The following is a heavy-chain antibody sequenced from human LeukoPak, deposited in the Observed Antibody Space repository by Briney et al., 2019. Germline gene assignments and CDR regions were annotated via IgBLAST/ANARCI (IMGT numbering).Heavy chain of an antibody. CDR1: GFTFSSYS. Sequence: GGSLRLSCAASGFTFSSYSMNWVRQAPGKGLEWVSSISSSSSYIYYADSVKGRFTISRDNAKNSLYLQMNSLRAEDTAVYYCAKDPAMIYYYDRSGYYRTNAFDIWGQGTMVTVSS. CDR3: AKDPAMIYYYDRSGYYRTNAFDI. D-gene: IGHD3-22*01. J-gene: IGHJ3*02. CDR2: ISSSSSYI. V-gene: IGHV3-21*04.